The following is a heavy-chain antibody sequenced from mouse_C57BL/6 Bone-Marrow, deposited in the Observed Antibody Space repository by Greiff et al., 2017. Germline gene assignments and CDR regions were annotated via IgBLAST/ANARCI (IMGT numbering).Heavy chain of an antibody. D-gene: IGHD2-4*01. J-gene: IGHJ2*01. CDR3: ARYDYFFDY. CDR1: GYSITSGYD. CDR2: ISYSGST. V-gene: IGHV3-1*01. Sequence: DVKLVESGPGMVKPSQSLSLTCTVTGYSITSGYDWHWIRHFPGNKLEWMGYISYSGSTNYNPSLKSRISITHDTSKNHFFLKLNSVTTEDTATYCCARYDYFFDYWGQGTTLTVSS.